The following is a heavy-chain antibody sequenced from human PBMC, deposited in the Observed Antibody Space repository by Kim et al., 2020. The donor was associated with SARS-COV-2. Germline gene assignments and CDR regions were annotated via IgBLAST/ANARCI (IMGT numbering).Heavy chain of an antibody. CDR3: ARDEHSSGWYIDY. D-gene: IGHD6-19*01. J-gene: IGHJ4*02. CDR2: IWYDGSNK. CDR1: GFTFSSYG. V-gene: IGHV3-33*08. Sequence: GGSLRLSCAASGFTFSSYGMHWVRQAPGKGLEWVAVIWYDGSNKYYADSVKGRFTISRDNSKNTLYLQMNSLGAEDTAVYYCARDEHSSGWYIDYWGQGTLVTVSS.